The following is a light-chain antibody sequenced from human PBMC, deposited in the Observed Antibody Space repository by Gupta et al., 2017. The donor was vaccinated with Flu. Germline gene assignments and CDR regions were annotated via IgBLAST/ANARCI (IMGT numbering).Light chain of an antibody. CDR1: NLWNKH. V-gene: IGLV3-1*01. J-gene: IGLJ3*02. CDR2: KDH. Sequence: FELTQPPSVSVSPGQTASITCSGDNLWNKHVSWYHPRPGQSPVLVIYKDHKRPAGIPVRFSGSNSGNAATLTISGTPRMEAADYYRQAGDNTTQVVFGGGTKLTVL. CDR3: QAGDNTTQVV.